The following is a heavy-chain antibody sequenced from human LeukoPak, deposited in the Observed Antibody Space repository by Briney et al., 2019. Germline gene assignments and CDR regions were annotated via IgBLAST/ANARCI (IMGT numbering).Heavy chain of an antibody. CDR2: TYYRSKWYN. J-gene: IGHJ4*02. CDR3: ARAYGTNWGYFDY. Sequence: SQTLSLTCAISGDSVSSNSGAWNWIRQSPSRGLEWLGRTYYRSKWYNDYAASVKSRITINPDTSKNQFSLHLNSVTPEDTAVYYCARAYGTNWGYFDYWGQGTLVTVSS. D-gene: IGHD7-27*01. V-gene: IGHV6-1*01. CDR1: GDSVSSNSGA.